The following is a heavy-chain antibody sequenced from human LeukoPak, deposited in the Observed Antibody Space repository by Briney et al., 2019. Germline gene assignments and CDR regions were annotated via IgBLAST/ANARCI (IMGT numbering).Heavy chain of an antibody. CDR2: ISGSGDKT. V-gene: IGHV3-23*01. J-gene: IGHJ4*02. CDR1: GFTFSNFA. CDR3: GEGH. Sequence: GGSLRLSCAASGFTFSNFAMIWVRQAPGKGLEWVSAISGSGDKTHYADSVKGRFTISRDNSKSVLYMQLNNLRLEDTAVYYCGEGHWGRGTLVTISS.